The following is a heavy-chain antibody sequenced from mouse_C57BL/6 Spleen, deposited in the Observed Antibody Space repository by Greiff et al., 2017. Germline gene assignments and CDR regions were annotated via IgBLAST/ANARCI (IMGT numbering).Heavy chain of an antibody. CDR1: GYAFSSYW. CDR3: ARGYYGSMSFAD. V-gene: IGHV1-80*01. CDR2: IYPGDGDT. Sequence: VQLQQSGAELVKPGASVKISCKASGYAFSSYWMNWVKQRPGKGLEWIGQIYPGDGDTNYNGKFKGKATLTADKSSSKAYMQLSSLTSEDSAVYFCARGYYGSMSFADWGQGTLVTVSA. J-gene: IGHJ3*01. D-gene: IGHD1-1*01.